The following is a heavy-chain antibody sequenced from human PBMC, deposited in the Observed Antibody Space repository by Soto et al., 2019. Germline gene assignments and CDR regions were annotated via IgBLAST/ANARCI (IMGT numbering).Heavy chain of an antibody. Sequence: SETLSLTCTVSGGFVSSGSYSWSWIRQPPGRGLEYIGYIFSSGTTNYNPSLESRVTISLDTSKNQFSLKLSSVTAADTAVYYCARDRASTYYYGSGTYYKEDVCGQGTTVTVSS. CDR2: IFSSGTT. D-gene: IGHD3-10*01. CDR1: GGFVSSGSYS. J-gene: IGHJ6*02. CDR3: ARDRASTYYYGSGTYYKEDV. V-gene: IGHV4-61*01.